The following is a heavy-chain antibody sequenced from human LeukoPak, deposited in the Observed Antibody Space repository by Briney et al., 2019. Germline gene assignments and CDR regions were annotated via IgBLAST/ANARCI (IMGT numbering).Heavy chain of an antibody. CDR3: ARDLDYGSGRSLGALDI. CDR1: GISFSAHG. V-gene: IGHV3-33*01. D-gene: IGHD3-10*01. CDR2: IRFDGSKI. J-gene: IGHJ3*02. Sequence: GGSLRLSCAASGISFSAHGMHWVRQAPGKGLEWVAIIRFDGSKIHYADSVKGRFTISRDKARNSLYLQMNSLRAEDTAVYYCARDLDYGSGRSLGALDIWGQGTMVTVSS.